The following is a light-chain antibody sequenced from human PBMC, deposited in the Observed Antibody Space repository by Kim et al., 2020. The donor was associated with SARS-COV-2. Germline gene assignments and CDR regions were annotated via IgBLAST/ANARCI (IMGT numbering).Light chain of an antibody. CDR1: QRISSY. J-gene: IGKJ4*01. V-gene: IGKV1-39*01. CDR3: QQSFTTPLLT. CDR2: AAS. Sequence: DIQMTQSPSSLSASVGDRVTITCRASQRISSYLNWYQQQPEKAPKLLIYAASSLQSGVPSRFSGSGSGTDFTLTISSLQPEDFATYYCQQSFTTPLLTFGGGTKVDIK.